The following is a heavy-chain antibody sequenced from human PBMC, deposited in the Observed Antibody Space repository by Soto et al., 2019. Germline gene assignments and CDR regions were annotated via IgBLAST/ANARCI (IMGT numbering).Heavy chain of an antibody. J-gene: IGHJ6*02. CDR1: GGSFSGYY. CDR2: INHSGST. Sequence: QVQLQQWGAGLFKPSETLSLTCAVYGGSFSGYYWSWIRQPPGKGLEWIGEINHSGSTNYNPSLKSRVTISVDTSKNQFSLKLSSVSAADTAVYYCATGRGVRGVIITTYYYYGLDVWGQGTTVTVSS. CDR3: ATGRGVRGVIITTYYYYGLDV. V-gene: IGHV4-34*01. D-gene: IGHD3-10*01.